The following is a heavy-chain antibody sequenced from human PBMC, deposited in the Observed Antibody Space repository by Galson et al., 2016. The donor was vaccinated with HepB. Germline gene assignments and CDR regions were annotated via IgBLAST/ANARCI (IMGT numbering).Heavy chain of an antibody. CDR2: ISNSASFT. Sequence: CAASGFTFSDYYMSWIRQAPGKGLAWVSYISNSASFTKYADSVKGLFTITRDNAKDSLYLQMDSLRVEDTAVYFCARAVLGAEAAAGDHWGQGTLVSVSS. CDR1: GFTFSDYY. CDR3: ARAVLGAEAAAGDH. D-gene: IGHD6-13*01. J-gene: IGHJ4*02. V-gene: IGHV3-11*05.